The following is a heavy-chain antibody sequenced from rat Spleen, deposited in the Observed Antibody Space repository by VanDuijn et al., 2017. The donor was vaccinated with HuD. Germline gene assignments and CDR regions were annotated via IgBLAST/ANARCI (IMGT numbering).Heavy chain of an antibody. V-gene: IGHV5-46*01. J-gene: IGHJ2*01. Sequence: EVQLVESGGGLVQPGRSMKLSCAASGFTFSSFPMAWVRQAPTKGLEWVATISTSGGSTYYRDSVKGRFTISRDNAKSTLYLQMNSLRSEDTATYYCTRGRGTGDYWGQGVMVTVSS. CDR3: TRGRGTGDY. CDR2: ISTSGGST. D-gene: IGHD4-3*01. CDR1: GFTFSSFP.